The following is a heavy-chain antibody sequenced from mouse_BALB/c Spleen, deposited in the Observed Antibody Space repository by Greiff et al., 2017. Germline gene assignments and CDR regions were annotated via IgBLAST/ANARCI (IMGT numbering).Heavy chain of an antibody. Sequence: VQLQQSGAELARPGASVKLSCKASGYTFTSYWMQWVKQRPGQGLEWIGAIYPGDGDTRYTQKFKGKATLTADKSSSTAYMQLSSLASEDSAVYYCARYSYGSLYAMDYWGQGTSVTVSS. J-gene: IGHJ4*01. CDR1: GYTFTSYW. D-gene: IGHD1-1*01. CDR2: IYPGDGDT. CDR3: ARYSYGSLYAMDY. V-gene: IGHV1-87*01.